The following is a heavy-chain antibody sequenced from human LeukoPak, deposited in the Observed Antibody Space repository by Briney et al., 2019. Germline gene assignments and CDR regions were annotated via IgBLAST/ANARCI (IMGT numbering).Heavy chain of an antibody. CDR1: GGSFSGYY. J-gene: IGHJ5*02. V-gene: IGHV4-34*01. CDR3: ASYLGLQLGPNWFDP. D-gene: IGHD7-27*01. CDR2: INHSGST. Sequence: SETPSLTCAVYGGSFSGYYWSWIRQPPGKGLEWIGEINHSGSTNYNPSLKSRVTISVDTSKNQFSLKLSSVTAADTAVYYCASYLGLQLGPNWFDPWGQGTLVTVSS.